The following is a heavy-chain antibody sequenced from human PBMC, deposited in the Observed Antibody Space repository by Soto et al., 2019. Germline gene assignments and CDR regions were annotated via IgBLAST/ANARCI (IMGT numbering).Heavy chain of an antibody. CDR3: AKGVRSGSYSTYYYGMDV. J-gene: IGHJ6*02. Sequence: GGSLRLSCAASGFTFSSYAMSWVRQAPGKGLEWVSAISGSGGSTYYADSVKGRFTISRDNSKNTLYLQMNSLRAEDTAVYYCAKGVRSGSYSTYYYGMDVWGQGTTVTVSS. CDR1: GFTFSSYA. D-gene: IGHD1-26*01. V-gene: IGHV3-23*01. CDR2: ISGSGGST.